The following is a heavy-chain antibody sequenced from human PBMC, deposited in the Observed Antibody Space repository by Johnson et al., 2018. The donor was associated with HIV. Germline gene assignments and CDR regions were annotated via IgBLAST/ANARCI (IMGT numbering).Heavy chain of an antibody. CDR1: GFTFSSYA. CDR2: ISGSGSST. J-gene: IGHJ3*02. D-gene: IGHD1-26*01. CDR3: AKEGGRSRGSNYRDAFDI. V-gene: IGHV3-23*04. Sequence: VQLVESGGGVVRPGGSLRLSCAASGFTFSSYAMNWVRQAPGKGLEWVSAISGSGSSTYYADSVRGRFTISRDNSKNTLCLQMNSLRAEDTAVYYCAKEGGRSRGSNYRDAFDIWGQGTMVTVSS.